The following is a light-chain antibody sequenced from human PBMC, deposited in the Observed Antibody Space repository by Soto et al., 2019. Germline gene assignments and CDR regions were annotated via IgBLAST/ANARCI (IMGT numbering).Light chain of an antibody. J-gene: IGLJ1*01. CDR3: SSYAGSSSYV. CDR1: SSDVGGYNY. V-gene: IGLV2-8*01. CDR2: EVS. Sequence: QSVLTQPPSASGSPGQSVTISCTGTSSDVGGYNYVSWYQQHPGEAPKVMIYEVSTRPSGVPDRFSGSKSANTASLTVSGLQAEDEADYYCSSYAGSSSYVFGTGTKLTVL.